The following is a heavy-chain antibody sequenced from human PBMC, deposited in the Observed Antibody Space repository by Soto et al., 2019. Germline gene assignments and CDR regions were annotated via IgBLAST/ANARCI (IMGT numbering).Heavy chain of an antibody. V-gene: IGHV4-61*01. CDR3: AGERRAITSRLAGSHFDS. D-gene: IGHD1-20*01. J-gene: IGHJ4*02. CDR1: GGSVSSGSYY. CDR2: IYYSGST. Sequence: PSETLSLTCTVSGGSVSSGSYYWSWIRQPPGKGLEWIGYIYYSGSTNYNPSLKSRVTISVDTSKNQFSLKLTSLTAADTAVYYCAGERRAITSRLAGSHFDSWGQGSLVTVSS.